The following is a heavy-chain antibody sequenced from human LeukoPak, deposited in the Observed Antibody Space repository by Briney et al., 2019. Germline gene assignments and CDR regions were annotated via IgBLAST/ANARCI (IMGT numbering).Heavy chain of an antibody. CDR3: TRPQHGDLYAFDI. Sequence: HPGGSLRLSCAASRFSFNAYAMSWVRQAPGKGLVWVSRVNGDGSTTTYADSVKGRFTISRDNAKNTVYLQMDSLRAEDTAVYYCTRPQHGDLYAFDIWGQGTMVTVSS. CDR2: VNGDGSTT. CDR1: RFSFNAYA. J-gene: IGHJ3*02. D-gene: IGHD3-16*01. V-gene: IGHV3-74*01.